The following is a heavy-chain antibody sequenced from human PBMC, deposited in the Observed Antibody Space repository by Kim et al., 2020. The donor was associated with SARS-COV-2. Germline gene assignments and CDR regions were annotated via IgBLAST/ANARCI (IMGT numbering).Heavy chain of an antibody. J-gene: IGHJ5*02. Sequence: NPSRKSRVTISVDTSKNQFSLKLSSVTAADTAVYYCASGDYGGYGDWFDPWGQGTLVTVSS. CDR3: ASGDYGGYGDWFDP. D-gene: IGHD4-17*01. V-gene: IGHV4-59*09.